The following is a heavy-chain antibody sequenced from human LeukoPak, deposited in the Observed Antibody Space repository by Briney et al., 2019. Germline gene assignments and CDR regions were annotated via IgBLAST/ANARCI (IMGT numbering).Heavy chain of an antibody. D-gene: IGHD6-13*01. CDR1: GGSISSSSYY. CDR2: IYYSGST. Sequence: SETLSLTCTVSGGSISSSSYYWGWIRQPPGKGLEWIGSIYYSGSTYYNPSLKSRVTISVNTSKNQFSLKLSSVTAADTAVYYCARPTPPAIAAAGILHWGQGTLVTVSS. J-gene: IGHJ1*01. CDR3: ARPTPPAIAAAGILH. V-gene: IGHV4-39*01.